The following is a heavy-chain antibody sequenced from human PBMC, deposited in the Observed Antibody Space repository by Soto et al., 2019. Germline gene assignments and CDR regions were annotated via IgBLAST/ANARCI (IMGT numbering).Heavy chain of an antibody. J-gene: IGHJ4*02. CDR1: GFTFSSYG. Sequence: QVQLVESGGGVVQPGRSLRLSCAASGFTFSSYGMHWVRQAPGKGLEWVAVISYDGSNKYYADSVKGRFTISRDNSKNPLYLQMNSVRAEATAVYYGAKDRSGRSWYLDCWGQGTLVTVSS. CDR3: AKDRSGRSWYLDC. V-gene: IGHV3-30*18. D-gene: IGHD6-13*01. CDR2: ISYDGSNK.